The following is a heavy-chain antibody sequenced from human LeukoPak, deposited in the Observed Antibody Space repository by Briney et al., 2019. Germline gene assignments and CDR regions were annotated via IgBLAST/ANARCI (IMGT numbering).Heavy chain of an antibody. CDR1: GGSISSGSYY. J-gene: IGHJ4*02. V-gene: IGHV4-61*02. D-gene: IGHD3-16*01. CDR3: ARDPDWGSHGSGY. Sequence: SQTLSLTCTVSGGSISSGSYYWSWIRQPAGKGLEWIGRIYTSGSTNYNPSLKSRVTISVDTSKNQFSLKLSSVTAADTAVYYCARDPDWGSHGSGYWGQGTLVTVSS. CDR2: IYTSGST.